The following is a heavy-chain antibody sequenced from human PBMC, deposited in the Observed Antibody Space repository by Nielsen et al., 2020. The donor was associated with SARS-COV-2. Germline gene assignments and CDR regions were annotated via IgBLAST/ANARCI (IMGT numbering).Heavy chain of an antibody. J-gene: IGHJ3*02. CDR2: INSDGSDR. CDR1: GFRFSGYW. CDR3: ASPGLLI. Sequence: GESLKISCAASGFRFSGYWMHWVRQAPGKGLVWVSRINSDGSDRKYADFVKGRLTISRDNAKNTLYLQMNSLRAEDTAVYYCASPGLLIWGQGTMVTVSS. V-gene: IGHV3-74*01. D-gene: IGHD2-21*01.